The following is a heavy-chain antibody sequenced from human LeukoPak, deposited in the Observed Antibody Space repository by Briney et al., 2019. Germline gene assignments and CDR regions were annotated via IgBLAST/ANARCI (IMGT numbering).Heavy chain of an antibody. CDR1: GFTFSNFA. V-gene: IGHV3-23*01. Sequence: GGSLRLSCAASGFTFSNFAMSWVRQAPGKGLEWVALISTADNDTYYADSVKGRFTISRDNAKNSLYLQMNSLRAEDTAVYYCARDQTNWNYEDWYFDLWGRGTLVTVSS. CDR3: ARDQTNWNYEDWYFDL. J-gene: IGHJ2*01. CDR2: ISTADNDT. D-gene: IGHD1-7*01.